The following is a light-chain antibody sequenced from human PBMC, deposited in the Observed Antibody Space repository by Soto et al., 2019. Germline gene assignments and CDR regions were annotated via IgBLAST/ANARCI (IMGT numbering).Light chain of an antibody. CDR2: CAS. CDR3: QQHGNSPIT. CDR1: PSVSSSY. V-gene: IGKV3-20*01. Sequence: IELTQSPGTLTLSPGERDTLSCSASPSVSSSYLAWYQQKPGQAPRLLIYCASSRATGIPDRFSGSGSGTDFTLTISSLEPEDFAVYYCQQHGNSPITFGQGTRLEIK. J-gene: IGKJ2*01.